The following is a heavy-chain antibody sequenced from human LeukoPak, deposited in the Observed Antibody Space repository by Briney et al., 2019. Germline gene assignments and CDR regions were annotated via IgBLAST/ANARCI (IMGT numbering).Heavy chain of an antibody. CDR3: ARDYYRYYGSGSYYLRFDY. Sequence: GGSLRLSCVTSGFTFSTYGMHWVRQAPGKGLEWVANIKQDGSEKYYVDSVKGRFTISRDNAKNSLYLQMNSLKAEDTAVYYCARDYYRYYGSGSYYLRFDYWGQGTLVTVSS. CDR2: IKQDGSEK. D-gene: IGHD3-10*01. J-gene: IGHJ4*02. V-gene: IGHV3-7*01. CDR1: GFTFSTYG.